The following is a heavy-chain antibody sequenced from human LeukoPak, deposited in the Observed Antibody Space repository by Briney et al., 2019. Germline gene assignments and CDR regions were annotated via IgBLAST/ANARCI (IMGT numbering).Heavy chain of an antibody. Sequence: ASVKVSCKASTGTFSSYAISWVRQAAGDGLEWMGGIIPIFGTANYAQKFQGRVTITADESTSTAYMELSSLRPEDTAVYYCARGRKDYDSSGYILPYWGQGTLVTASS. CDR2: IIPIFGTA. J-gene: IGHJ4*02. CDR1: TGTFSSYA. D-gene: IGHD3-22*01. CDR3: ARGRKDYDSSGYILPY. V-gene: IGHV1-69*13.